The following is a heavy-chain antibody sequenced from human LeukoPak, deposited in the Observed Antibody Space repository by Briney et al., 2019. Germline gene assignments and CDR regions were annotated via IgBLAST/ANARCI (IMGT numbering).Heavy chain of an antibody. CDR2: IYSGGST. D-gene: IGHD1-26*01. Sequence: PGGSLRLSCAASGFTVSSNYMSWVRQAPGKGLEWVSVIYSGGSTYYADSVKGRFTISRDNSKNKLYLQMNSLRAEETAVYYCARSRVGATRGHFDYWGQGTLVTVSP. CDR1: GFTVSSNY. V-gene: IGHV3-66*01. CDR3: ARSRVGATRGHFDY. J-gene: IGHJ4*02.